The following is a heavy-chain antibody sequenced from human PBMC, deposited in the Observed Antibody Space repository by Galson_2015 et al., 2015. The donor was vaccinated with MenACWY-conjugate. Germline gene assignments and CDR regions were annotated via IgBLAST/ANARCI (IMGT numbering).Heavy chain of an antibody. Sequence: SLRLSCAASGFTFSSYAMSWVRQAPGKGLEWVSAISGSGGSTYYADSVKGRFTISRDNSKNTLYLQMNSLRAEDTAVYYCAKDKGGRRRYFDWLLPPIYGMDVWGQGTTVTVSS. CDR3: AKDKGGRRRYFDWLLPPIYGMDV. CDR1: GFTFSSYA. CDR2: ISGSGGST. J-gene: IGHJ6*02. D-gene: IGHD3-9*01. V-gene: IGHV3-23*01.